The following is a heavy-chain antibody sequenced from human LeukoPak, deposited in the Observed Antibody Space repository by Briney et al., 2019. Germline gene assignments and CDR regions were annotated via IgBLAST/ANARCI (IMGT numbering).Heavy chain of an antibody. Sequence: RPSETLSLTCTVSGGSISSGSYYWSWIRQPAGKGLEWIGRIYTSGSTNYNPSLKSRVTISVDTSKNQFSLKLSSVTAADTALYYCARQRGYGGNSLSSFDYWGQGTLVTVSS. D-gene: IGHD4-23*01. J-gene: IGHJ4*02. CDR1: GGSISSGSYY. CDR2: IYTSGST. CDR3: ARQRGYGGNSLSSFDY. V-gene: IGHV4-61*02.